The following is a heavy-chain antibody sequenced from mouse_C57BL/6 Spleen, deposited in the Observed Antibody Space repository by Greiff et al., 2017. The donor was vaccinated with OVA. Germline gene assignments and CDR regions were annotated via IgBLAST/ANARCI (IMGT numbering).Heavy chain of an antibody. Sequence: EVKLVESGPGLVKPSQTVFLTCTVTGISITTGNYRWSWIRQFPGNKLEWIGYRYYSGTITSKPSLTSRTTITRDTPKNQFFLEMNSLPAEDTATYYCARQLGYDGYLFDYWGQGTTLTVSS. V-gene: IGHV3-5*01. J-gene: IGHJ2*01. D-gene: IGHD2-3*01. CDR2: RYYSGTI. CDR1: GISITTGNYR. CDR3: ARQLGYDGYLFDY.